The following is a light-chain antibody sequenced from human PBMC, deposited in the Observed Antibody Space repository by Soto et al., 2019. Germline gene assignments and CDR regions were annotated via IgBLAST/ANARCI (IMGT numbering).Light chain of an antibody. CDR1: SSNIGAGYD. Sequence: QPVLTQPPSVSGAPGQRVTISCTGSSSNIGAGYDVHWYQQLPGTAPKLLIYGNSNRPSGVPDRFSGSKSGTSASLAITGLQAEGEADYYCQSYDSSLSGFYVFGTGTKLTVL. CDR3: QSYDSSLSGFYV. CDR2: GNS. J-gene: IGLJ1*01. V-gene: IGLV1-40*01.